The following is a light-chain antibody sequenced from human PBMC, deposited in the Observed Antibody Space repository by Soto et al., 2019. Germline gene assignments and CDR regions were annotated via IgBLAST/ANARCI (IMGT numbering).Light chain of an antibody. CDR1: PSVSRSF. J-gene: IGKJ1*01. Sequence: EIGLTESPGTLPLSRGARATLPCRASPSVSRSFLSWSPQNPGQAPRIILFGDSGRATGIPHSFSGSGAGTDFTHTSSRLEPEDGAGDYWQQYGSLSWTFGQGTKVDIK. CDR2: GDS. V-gene: IGKV3-20*01. CDR3: QQYGSLSWT.